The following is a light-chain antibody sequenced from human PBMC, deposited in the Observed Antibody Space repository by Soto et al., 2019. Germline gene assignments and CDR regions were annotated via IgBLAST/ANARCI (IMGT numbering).Light chain of an antibody. CDR3: QQRSDWPPWT. J-gene: IGKJ1*01. CDR2: DAS. V-gene: IGKV3-11*01. Sequence: EIVLTQSPATLSLSPGERATLSCRASQSVSSYLAWYQQKPGQAPRLLIYDASNRATGIPDRFSGSGSGTDFTLTISSLEPGDVAFYYCQQRSDWPPWTFGQGTKVEI. CDR1: QSVSSY.